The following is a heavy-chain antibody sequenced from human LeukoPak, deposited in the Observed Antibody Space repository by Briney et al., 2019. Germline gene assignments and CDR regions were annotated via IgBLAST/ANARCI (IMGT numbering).Heavy chain of an antibody. CDR3: AKISHPYSYSSNMNV. D-gene: IGHD3-3*02. Sequence: GGSLRLSCAASGFTFSDYYMSWIRQAPGKGLEWVSYISSSGSTIYYADSVKGRFTISRDNAKNSLYLQMNSLRAEDTAVYYCAKISHPYSYSSNMNVWGKGPRSPSP. V-gene: IGHV3-11*04. J-gene: IGHJ6*03. CDR1: GFTFSDYY. CDR2: ISSSGSTI.